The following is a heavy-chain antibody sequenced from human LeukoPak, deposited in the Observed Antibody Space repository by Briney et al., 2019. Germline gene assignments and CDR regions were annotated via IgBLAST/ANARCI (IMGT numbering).Heavy chain of an antibody. CDR3: ARGGGDYDILTGQFDY. V-gene: IGHV4-61*02. J-gene: IGHJ4*02. D-gene: IGHD3-9*01. CDR1: GGSISSGSYY. Sequence: SETLSLTCTVSGGSISSGSYYWSWIRQPAGKGLEWIGRIYTSGSTNYNPSLKSRVTISVDTSKNQFSLKLSSVTAADTAVYYCARGGGDYDILTGQFDYWGQGTLVTVSS. CDR2: IYTSGST.